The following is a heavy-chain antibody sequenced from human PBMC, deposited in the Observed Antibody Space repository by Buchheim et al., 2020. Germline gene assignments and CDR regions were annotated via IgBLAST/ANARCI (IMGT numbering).Heavy chain of an antibody. Sequence: QVLLVQSGAEVKKPGASVKVSCKTSGYTFSRFYLHWVRQAPGQGLEWMGVVLPYDGSSNNAQKFKGRVTMTSDTSTDTVYMEMTSLRSEDTAVYYCARTEGASSGYYQTRYFFDFWGQGTL. J-gene: IGHJ4*02. CDR3: ARTEGASSGYYQTRYFFDF. CDR1: GYTFSRFY. V-gene: IGHV1-46*01. CDR2: VLPYDGSS. D-gene: IGHD3-22*01.